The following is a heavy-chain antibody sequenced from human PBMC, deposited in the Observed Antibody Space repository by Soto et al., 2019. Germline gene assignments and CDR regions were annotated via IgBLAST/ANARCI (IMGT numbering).Heavy chain of an antibody. V-gene: IGHV3-21*01. Sequence: EVQLVESGGGLVQPGGSVRLSCAASGFTFSNYRMKWVRQAPGKGLEWVSFISRSSTYIYYADSVKGRFTISRDDAENSLFLQMNSLRAEDTAVYYCARGVLPISSTSWFDPWGQGTLVTVSS. D-gene: IGHD3-16*01. CDR1: GFTFSNYR. J-gene: IGHJ5*02. CDR3: ARGVLPISSTSWFDP. CDR2: ISRSSTYI.